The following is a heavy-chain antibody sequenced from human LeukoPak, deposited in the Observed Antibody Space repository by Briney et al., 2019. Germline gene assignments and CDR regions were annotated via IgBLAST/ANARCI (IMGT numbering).Heavy chain of an antibody. Sequence: SETLSLTCAVYGGSSSGYYWSWIRQPPGKGLEWIGEINHSGSTNYNPSLKSRVIISVDTSKNQFSLKLSSVTAADTAVYYCARGHLKYSSSYLYYFDYWGQGTLVTVSS. J-gene: IGHJ4*02. V-gene: IGHV4-34*01. D-gene: IGHD6-13*01. CDR3: ARGHLKYSSSYLYYFDY. CDR1: GGSSSGYY. CDR2: INHSGST.